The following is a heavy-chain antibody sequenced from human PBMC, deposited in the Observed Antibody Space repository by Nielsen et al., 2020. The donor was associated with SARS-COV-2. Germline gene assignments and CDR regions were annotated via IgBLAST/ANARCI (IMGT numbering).Heavy chain of an antibody. CDR2: ITMSGAYM. CDR3: ARDQDGGAATSNWYFDL. J-gene: IGHJ2*01. CDR1: GFRFTSYT. V-gene: IGHV3-21*01. D-gene: IGHD6-25*01. Sequence: GESLKISCAASGFRFTSYTMNWVRQAPGKGLEWVAFITMSGAYMYYADSVRGRFTVSRDNAENSLYLQMNSLRDEDTAVYYCARDQDGGAATSNWYFDLWGRGTLVIVSS.